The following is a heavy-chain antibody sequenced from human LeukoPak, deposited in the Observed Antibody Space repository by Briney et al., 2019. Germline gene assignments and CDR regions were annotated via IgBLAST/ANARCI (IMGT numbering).Heavy chain of an antibody. J-gene: IGHJ4*02. CDR2: NSRSI. D-gene: IGHD3-22*01. CDR3: AEDMEADSSGYYAYYFDY. V-gene: IGHV3-9*01. Sequence: NSRSIGYADSVKGRFTISRDNAKNSLYLQMNSLRAEDTALYYCAEDMEADSSGYYAYYFDYWGQGTLVTVSS.